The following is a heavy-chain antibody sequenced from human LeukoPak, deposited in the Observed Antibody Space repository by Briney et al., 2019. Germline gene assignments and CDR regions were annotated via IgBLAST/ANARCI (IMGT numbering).Heavy chain of an antibody. J-gene: IGHJ6*02. CDR3: ARGSGSYSYHYGMDV. Sequence: GGSLRLSCAASGFTFSTYSMNWVRQAPGKGLEWISFIRHDSSDIYYADSVKGRFTISRDNAKNSLYLQMNSLRAEDTALYHCARGSGSYSYHYGMDVWGQGTTVTVSS. V-gene: IGHV3-21*04. CDR2: IRHDSSDI. D-gene: IGHD3-10*01. CDR1: GFTFSTYS.